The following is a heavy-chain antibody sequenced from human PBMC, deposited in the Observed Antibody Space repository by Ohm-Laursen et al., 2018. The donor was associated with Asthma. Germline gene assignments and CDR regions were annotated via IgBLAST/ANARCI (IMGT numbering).Heavy chain of an antibody. CDR1: EFTFRLSW. CDR2: IKQDGSEK. Sequence: SLRLSCSASEFTFRLSWMSWVRQAPGKGLEWVANIKQDGSEKYYVDSVKGRFTISRDNAKNSLYLQMNSLRAEDTAVYYCARLVVAATDLSYFDYWGQGTLVTVSS. D-gene: IGHD2-15*01. J-gene: IGHJ4*02. V-gene: IGHV3-7*01. CDR3: ARLVVAATDLSYFDY.